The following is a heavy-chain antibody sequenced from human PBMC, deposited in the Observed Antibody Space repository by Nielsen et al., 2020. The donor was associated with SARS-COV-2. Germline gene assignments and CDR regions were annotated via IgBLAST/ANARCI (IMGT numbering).Heavy chain of an antibody. D-gene: IGHD4-17*01. V-gene: IGHV3-9*01. Sequence: SRKISCAASGFIFDDYAMHWVRQAPGKGLEWVSGISWNSGSIGYADSVKGRFTISRDNAKNSLYLQMNSLRAEDTALYYCAKLLSYGDLFDYWGQGTLVTVSS. CDR3: AKLLSYGDLFDY. CDR2: ISWNSGSI. CDR1: GFIFDDYA. J-gene: IGHJ4*02.